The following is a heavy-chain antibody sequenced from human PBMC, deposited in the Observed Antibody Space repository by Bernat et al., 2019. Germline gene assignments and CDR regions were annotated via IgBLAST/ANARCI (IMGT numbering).Heavy chain of an antibody. V-gene: IGHV1-8*01. J-gene: IGHJ3*02. CDR1: GYTFTSYD. Sequence: QVQLVQSGAEVKKPGASVKVSCKASGYTFTSYDINWVRQATGQGLEWMGWMNPNSGNTGYAQKFQGRVTMTRNTSISTAYMELSSLRSEDTTVYYCASNIRSSSWRDAFDIWGQGTMVTVSS. CDR3: ASNIRSSSWRDAFDI. D-gene: IGHD6-13*01. CDR2: MNPNSGNT.